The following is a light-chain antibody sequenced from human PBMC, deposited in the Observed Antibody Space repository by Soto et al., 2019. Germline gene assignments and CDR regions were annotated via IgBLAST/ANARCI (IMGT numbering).Light chain of an antibody. CDR2: DVS. Sequence: QSALTQRRSVSGSPGQSVTISCTGTSSDVGGYNYVSWYQQHPGKAPKVMIYDVSERPSGVPDRFSGSKSGNTASLTISGLQAEDEADYYCCSYAGSPRYVFGTGTKVTVL. V-gene: IGLV2-11*01. CDR3: CSYAGSPRYV. CDR1: SSDVGGYNY. J-gene: IGLJ1*01.